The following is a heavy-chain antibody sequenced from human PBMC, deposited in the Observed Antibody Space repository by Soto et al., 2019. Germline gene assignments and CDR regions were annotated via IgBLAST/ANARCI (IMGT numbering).Heavy chain of an antibody. CDR3: ARESRYCSGGSCYFLPGIDY. D-gene: IGHD2-15*01. CDR2: IIPIFGTA. Sequence: ASVKVSFKASGCTFSSYAISWVRQAPGQGLEWMGGIIPIFGTANYAQKFQGRVTITADESTSTAYMELSSLRSEDTAVYYCARESRYCSGGSCYFLPGIDYWGQGTLVTVSS. V-gene: IGHV1-69*13. J-gene: IGHJ4*02. CDR1: GCTFSSYA.